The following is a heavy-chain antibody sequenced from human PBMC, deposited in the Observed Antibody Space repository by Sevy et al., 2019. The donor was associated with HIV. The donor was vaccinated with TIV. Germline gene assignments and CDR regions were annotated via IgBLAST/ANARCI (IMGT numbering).Heavy chain of an antibody. Sequence: ASVKVSCKASGYTFTSYDINWVRQAPGQGLEWMGWMNPNSGNTGYAQKFQGRVTMTRNTSISTAYMELSSLRSEDTAVYYCARVLVVVVTAIPYYYGMDVWGQGTTVTVSS. CDR3: ARVLVVVVTAIPYYYGMDV. J-gene: IGHJ6*02. CDR2: MNPNSGNT. D-gene: IGHD2-21*02. V-gene: IGHV1-8*01. CDR1: GYTFTSYD.